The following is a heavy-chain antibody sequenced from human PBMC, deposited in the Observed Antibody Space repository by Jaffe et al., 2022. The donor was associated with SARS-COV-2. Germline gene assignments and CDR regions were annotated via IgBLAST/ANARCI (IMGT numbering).Heavy chain of an antibody. Sequence: QVQLQESGPGLVKPSETLSLTCTVSGGSVNSGSSYWTWIRQPPGKGLEWIGYVHYSGDTNYNPPLKSRVTISLDTSKNQFSLTLKSVTAADTALYYCARRDYYYDSRGDTFDIWGQGTMVSVSS. J-gene: IGHJ3*02. CDR1: GGSVNSGSSY. D-gene: IGHD3-22*01. V-gene: IGHV4-61*01. CDR3: ARRDYYYDSRGDTFDI. CDR2: VHYSGDT.